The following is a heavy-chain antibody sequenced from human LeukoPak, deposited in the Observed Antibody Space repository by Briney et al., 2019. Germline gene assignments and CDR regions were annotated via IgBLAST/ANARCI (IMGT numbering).Heavy chain of an antibody. CDR3: ATRPIPHIAAPVGDY. V-gene: IGHV4-59*01. D-gene: IGHD6-13*01. CDR2: ISYSGST. Sequence: PSETLSLTCTVSGGSISSYYWSWIRQPPGKGLEWIGYISYSGSTNYNPSLKSRVTISLDTSKNQFSLKLSSVTAADTAVYYCATRPIPHIAAPVGDYWGQGTLVTVSS. J-gene: IGHJ4*02. CDR1: GGSISSYY.